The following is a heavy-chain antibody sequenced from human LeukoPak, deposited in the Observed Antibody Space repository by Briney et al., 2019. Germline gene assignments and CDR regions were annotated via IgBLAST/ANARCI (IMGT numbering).Heavy chain of an antibody. D-gene: IGHD2/OR15-2a*01. V-gene: IGHV3-7*05. CDR2: IKEDGSEK. CDR1: GFTFTSYW. Sequence: GGSLRLSCAVSGFTFTSYWMHWVRQAPGKCLEWVANIKEDGSEKYYVDSVRGRFTISRDNAKNSLYLQIDSLRADDTAVYYCAREFSQSWDYWGQGTPVTVSS. CDR3: AREFSQSWDY. J-gene: IGHJ4*02.